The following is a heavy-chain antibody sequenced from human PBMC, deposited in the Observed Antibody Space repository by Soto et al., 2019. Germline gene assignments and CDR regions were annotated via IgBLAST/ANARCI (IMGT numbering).Heavy chain of an antibody. V-gene: IGHV3-9*01. CDR3: AKDRSRGRGGGPNDAFDI. Sequence: EVQLVESGGGLVQPGRSLRLSCAASGFTFDDYAMHWVRQAPGKGLEWVSGISWNSGSIGYADSVKGRFTISRDNAKNSLYLQMISLRAEDTALYYCAKDRSRGRGGGPNDAFDIWGQGTMVTVSS. CDR1: GFTFDDYA. CDR2: ISWNSGSI. J-gene: IGHJ3*02. D-gene: IGHD2-15*01.